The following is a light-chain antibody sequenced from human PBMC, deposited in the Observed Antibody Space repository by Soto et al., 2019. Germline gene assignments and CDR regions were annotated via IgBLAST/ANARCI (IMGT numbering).Light chain of an antibody. Sequence: EIVMTQSPATLSVSPGERATLSCRASQSVGSDLAWYQQRPGQAPRLVIFGASTRATGIPARFSGSGSGTEFTLTLSSLQSEDLAVYYCQQYNDWPPYPFGQGTKLEIK. J-gene: IGKJ2*01. V-gene: IGKV3-15*01. CDR2: GAS. CDR3: QQYNDWPPYP. CDR1: QSVGSD.